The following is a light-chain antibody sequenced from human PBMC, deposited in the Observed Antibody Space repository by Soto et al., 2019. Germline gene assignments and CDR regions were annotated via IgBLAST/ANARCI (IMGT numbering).Light chain of an antibody. Sequence: ENVLTQSPGTLSLSPGERATLSCRASQSISNSYLAWYQQKPGQTPSLLIYHASNRATGIPDRFSGSGSGTDFTLTISRLEPEDFAVYCCQQYGDSLLTFGGGTKVEIK. CDR2: HAS. CDR1: QSISNSY. CDR3: QQYGDSLLT. V-gene: IGKV3-20*01. J-gene: IGKJ4*01.